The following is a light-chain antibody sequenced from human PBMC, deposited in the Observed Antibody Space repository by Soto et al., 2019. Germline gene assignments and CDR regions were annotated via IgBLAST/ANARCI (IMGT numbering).Light chain of an antibody. Sequence: EILMTQSPVTLSVSPGERVTLSCRASQSVSDNLAWYQQKPGQAPSLLIYGAFTRATGVPARFSGAGSGTEFTLTISSLQSEDFALYYRQQYNDWPLTFGQGTKV. J-gene: IGKJ1*01. CDR3: QQYNDWPLT. CDR2: GAF. V-gene: IGKV3-15*01. CDR1: QSVSDN.